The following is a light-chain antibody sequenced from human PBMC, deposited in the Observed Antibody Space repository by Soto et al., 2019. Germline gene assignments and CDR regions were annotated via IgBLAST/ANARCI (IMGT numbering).Light chain of an antibody. J-gene: IGKJ4*01. CDR2: DAF. CDR1: QSVSSY. Sequence: EIVLTQSPATLSLSPGERAALSCRASQSVSSYLAWYQQKPGQAPRLLIYDAFKRATGTPARFSGSGSGTDFTLIISSLEPKDFAVYYYQQRSNWPSTFGGGTKVEVK. V-gene: IGKV3-11*01. CDR3: QQRSNWPST.